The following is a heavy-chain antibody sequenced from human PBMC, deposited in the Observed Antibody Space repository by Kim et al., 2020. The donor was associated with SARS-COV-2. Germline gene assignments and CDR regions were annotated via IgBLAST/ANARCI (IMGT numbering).Heavy chain of an antibody. V-gene: IGHV3-74*01. Sequence: GGSLRLSCAASGFTFNNYWMHWVRQAPGKGLVWVSRIESDGSSTSYADSVKGRFTISRDNAKNTLYLQMNSLRAEDTAVYYCARHLYYDFWSDYPPYYYGMDVWGPGTTVTVSS. D-gene: IGHD3-3*01. CDR3: ARHLYYDFWSDYPPYYYGMDV. CDR1: GFTFNNYW. J-gene: IGHJ6*02. CDR2: IESDGSST.